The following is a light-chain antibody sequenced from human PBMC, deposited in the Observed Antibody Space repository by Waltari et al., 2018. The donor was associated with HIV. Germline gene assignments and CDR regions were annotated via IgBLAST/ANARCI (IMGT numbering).Light chain of an antibody. CDR2: MSD. CDR1: SSNIGSNP. J-gene: IGLJ3*02. CDR3: AAWDASLSRWV. Sequence: QSVLTQPPSASGTPGQRVIISCAGISSNIGSNPVSWFQHLPGTAPKFIIYMSDQLPSGVPDRFSGSKSGTSASLAIRGLRSEDEADYYCAAWDASLSRWVFGGGTKLTVL. V-gene: IGLV1-47*01.